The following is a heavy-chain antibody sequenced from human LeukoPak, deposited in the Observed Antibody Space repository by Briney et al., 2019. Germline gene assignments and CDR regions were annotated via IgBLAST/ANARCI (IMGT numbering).Heavy chain of an antibody. CDR2: ISFDGTNK. CDR1: GFTFNRDA. CDR3: ARVGSYYYDSSGTF. V-gene: IGHV3-30-3*01. Sequence: GGSLRLSCAASGFTFNRDAMHWVRQAPGKGLEWVAVISFDGTNKYYADSVKGRFTISRDNSKNPLYLQMNSLRAEDTAVYYCARVGSYYYDSSGTFWGQGTLVTVSS. J-gene: IGHJ4*02. D-gene: IGHD3-22*01.